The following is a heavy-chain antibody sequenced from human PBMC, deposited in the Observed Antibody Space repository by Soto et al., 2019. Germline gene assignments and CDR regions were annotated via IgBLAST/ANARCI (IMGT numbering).Heavy chain of an antibody. V-gene: IGHV3-33*01. J-gene: IGHJ4*02. D-gene: IGHD3-10*01. Sequence: QVQLVESGGGGVQPGTALRLSCAASGYAFSSYGFHWVRQAPGKGLEWVADIWSDGSKQYYADPVKGRFTISRDDSKNTLYLQMNSLTADDTAVYYCARDLSYGSGSDWGQGTLVTVSS. CDR2: IWSDGSKQ. CDR3: ARDLSYGSGSD. CDR1: GYAFSSYG.